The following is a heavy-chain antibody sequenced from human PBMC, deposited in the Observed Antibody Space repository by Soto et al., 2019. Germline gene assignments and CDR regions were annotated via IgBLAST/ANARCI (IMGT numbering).Heavy chain of an antibody. CDR3: ARVRELTTVVTHYYYYGMDV. J-gene: IGHJ6*02. CDR1: GYTFTSYG. D-gene: IGHD4-17*01. V-gene: IGHV1-18*04. CDR2: ISAYNGNT. Sequence: ASVKVSCKASGYTFTSYGISWVRQAPGQGLEWMGWISAYNGNTNYAQKLQGRVTMTTDTSTSTAYMELRSLRSDGTAVYYCARVRELTTVVTHYYYYGMDVWGQGTTVTVSS.